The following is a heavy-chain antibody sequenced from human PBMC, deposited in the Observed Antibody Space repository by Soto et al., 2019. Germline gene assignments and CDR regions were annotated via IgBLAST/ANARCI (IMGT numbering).Heavy chain of an antibody. CDR2: IYYSGST. V-gene: IGHV4-31*03. CDR1: GGSISSGGYY. Sequence: QVQLQESGPGLVKPSQTLSLTCTVSGGSISSGGYYWSWIRQHPGKGLEWIGYIYYSGSTYYNPSLKSRVTISVDTSKNQFSLKRSSVTAADTAVDYCARGRGGGYFDYWGQGTLVTVSS. CDR3: ARGRGGGYFDY. J-gene: IGHJ4*02. D-gene: IGHD3-16*01.